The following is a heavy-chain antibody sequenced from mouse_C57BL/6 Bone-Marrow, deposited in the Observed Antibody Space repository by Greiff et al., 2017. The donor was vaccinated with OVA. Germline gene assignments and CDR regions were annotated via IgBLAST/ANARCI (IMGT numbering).Heavy chain of an antibody. CDR1: GYTFTDYY. V-gene: IGHV1-19*01. J-gene: IGHJ4*01. CDR3: AREDYLYAMDY. D-gene: IGHD2-4*01. Sequence: EVQGVESGPVLVKPGASVKMSCKASGYTFTDYYMNWVKQSHGKSLEWIGVINPYNGGTSYNQKFKGKATLTVDKSSSTAYMELNSLTSEDSAVYYCAREDYLYAMDYWGQGTSVTVSS. CDR2: INPYNGGT.